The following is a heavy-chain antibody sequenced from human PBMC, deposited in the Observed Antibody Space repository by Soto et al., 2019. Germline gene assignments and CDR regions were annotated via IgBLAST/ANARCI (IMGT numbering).Heavy chain of an antibody. CDR2: IYYSGST. CDR3: ATQEVGGSYVYTFDP. J-gene: IGHJ5*02. Sequence: PSETLSLTCAVYGGSFSSYYWGWIRQPPGKGLEWIGSIYYSGSTYYNPSLKSRVTISVDTSKNHFSLKLSSVTAADTAVYYCATQEVGGSYVYTFDPWGQGTLVTVSS. V-gene: IGHV4-39*02. D-gene: IGHD1-26*01. CDR1: GGSFSSYY.